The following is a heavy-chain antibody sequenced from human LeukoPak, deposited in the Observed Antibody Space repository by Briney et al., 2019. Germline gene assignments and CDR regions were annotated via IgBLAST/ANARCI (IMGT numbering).Heavy chain of an antibody. J-gene: IGHJ4*02. CDR3: ARESYYDSAYDY. D-gene: IGHD3-22*01. V-gene: IGHV4-39*07. CDR2: IYYSGST. Sequence: PSETLSLTCTVSGGSISSSSYYWGWIRQPPGKGLEWIGSIYYSGSTYYNPSLKSRVTISVDTSKNQFSLKLSSVTAADTAVYYCARESYYDSAYDYWGQGTLVTVSS. CDR1: GGSISSSSYY.